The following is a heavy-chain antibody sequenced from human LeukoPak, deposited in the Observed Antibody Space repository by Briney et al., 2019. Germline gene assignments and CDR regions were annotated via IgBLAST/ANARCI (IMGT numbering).Heavy chain of an antibody. CDR2: IWYDGSNK. V-gene: IGHV3-33*01. D-gene: IGHD6-6*01. CDR1: GFTFSSYG. Sequence: GGSLRLSCAASGFTFSSYGMHWVRQAPGKGLEWVAVIWYDGSNKYYADSVKGRFTISRDNSKNTLYLQMNSLRAEDTAVYYCAREGQLVLWGAFDIWGQGTMVTVSS. J-gene: IGHJ3*02. CDR3: AREGQLVLWGAFDI.